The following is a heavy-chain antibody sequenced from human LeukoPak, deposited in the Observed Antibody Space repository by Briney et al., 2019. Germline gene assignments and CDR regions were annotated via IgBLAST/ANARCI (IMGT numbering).Heavy chain of an antibody. D-gene: IGHD6-6*01. Sequence: GESLKISCKGSGYSFTSYWIGWVRQMPGKGLEWMGIIYPGDSDTRYSPSFQGQVTISADKSISTAYLQWSSPMASDTAMYYCARHHSSFRAYSSSSGGDYYYYYMDVWGKGTTVTVSS. V-gene: IGHV5-51*01. CDR3: ARHHSSFRAYSSSSGGDYYYYYMDV. J-gene: IGHJ6*03. CDR2: IYPGDSDT. CDR1: GYSFTSYW.